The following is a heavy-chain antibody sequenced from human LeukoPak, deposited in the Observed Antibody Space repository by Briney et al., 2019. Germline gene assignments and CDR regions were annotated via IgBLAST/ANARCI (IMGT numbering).Heavy chain of an antibody. CDR3: ARSRYCSSTSCYKDY. CDR1: GISFRNEW. J-gene: IGHJ4*02. D-gene: IGHD2-2*02. Sequence: GGSLRLSCAASGISFRNEWMSWVRQAPGKGLEWVANINQDGSERHYADSVKGRFTISRDNAKNSLYLQMNNMRAEDTAVYYCARSRYCSSTSCYKDYWGQGTLVTVSS. CDR2: INQDGSER. V-gene: IGHV3-7*01.